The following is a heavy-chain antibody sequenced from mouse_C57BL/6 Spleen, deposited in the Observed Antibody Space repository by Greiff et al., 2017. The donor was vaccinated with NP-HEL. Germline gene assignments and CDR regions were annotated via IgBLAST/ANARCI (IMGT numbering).Heavy chain of an antibody. CDR2: IYPGDGDT. CDR1: GYAFSSSW. J-gene: IGHJ2*01. V-gene: IGHV1-82*01. Sequence: QVQLKQSGPELVKPGASVKISCKASGYAFSSSWMNWVKQRPGKGLEWIGRIYPGDGDTNYNGKFKGKATLTADKSSSTAYMQLSSLTSEDSAVYFCARGDDGYYVGYWGQGTTLTVSS. CDR3: ARGDDGYYVGY. D-gene: IGHD2-3*01.